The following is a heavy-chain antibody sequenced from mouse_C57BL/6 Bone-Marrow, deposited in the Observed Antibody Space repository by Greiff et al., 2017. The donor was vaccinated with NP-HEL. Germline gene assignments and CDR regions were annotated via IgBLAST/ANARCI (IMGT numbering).Heavy chain of an antibody. Sequence: QVQLQQPGAELVKPGASVKLSCKASGYTFTSYWMHWVKQRPGQGLEWIGMIHPNSGSTNYNEKFKSKATLTVDQSSSTAYMQLSSLTSEDSAVYYGARIYYYGSSYFYSAMDYWGQGTSVTVSA. D-gene: IGHD1-1*01. CDR1: GYTFTSYW. J-gene: IGHJ4*01. V-gene: IGHV1-64*01. CDR3: ARIYYYGSSYFYSAMDY. CDR2: IHPNSGST.